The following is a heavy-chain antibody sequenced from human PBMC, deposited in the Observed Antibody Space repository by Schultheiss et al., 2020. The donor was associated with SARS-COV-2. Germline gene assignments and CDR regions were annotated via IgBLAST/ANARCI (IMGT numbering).Heavy chain of an antibody. V-gene: IGHV4-39*07. D-gene: IGHD3-10*01. CDR1: GGSISSSSYY. Sequence: SETLSLTCTVSGGSISSSSYYWGWIRQPPGKGLEWIGEINHSGSTNYNPSLKSRVTISVDTSKNQFSLKLSSVTAADTAVYYCAIQITMIRGVIIDAVDVWGQGTMVTVSS. CDR3: AIQITMIRGVIIDAVDV. J-gene: IGHJ3*01. CDR2: INHSGST.